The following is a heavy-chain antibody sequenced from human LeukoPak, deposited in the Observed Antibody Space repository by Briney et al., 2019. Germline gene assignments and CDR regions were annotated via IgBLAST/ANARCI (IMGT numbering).Heavy chain of an antibody. D-gene: IGHD2-21*01. J-gene: IGHJ4*02. V-gene: IGHV3-30*02. CDR2: IRYDGSNK. CDR1: GFTFSSYS. Sequence: GGSLRLSCAASGFTFSSYSMNWVRQAPGKGLEWVAFIRYDGSNKYYADSVKGRFTISRDNSKNTLYLQMNSLRAEDTAVYYCASLDPPRAYCGGDCYGWGRGTLVTVSS. CDR3: ASLDPPRAYCGGDCYG.